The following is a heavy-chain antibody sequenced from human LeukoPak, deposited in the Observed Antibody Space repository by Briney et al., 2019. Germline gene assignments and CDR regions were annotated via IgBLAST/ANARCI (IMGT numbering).Heavy chain of an antibody. Sequence: PGGSLRLSCAASGVNLGSYAMSWARQAPGKGLEWVSGISSSGSGGNTYYADSVKGRFTISRDSAKNTLFLHINTLRAEDTAIYYCAKDRTVGASYWSFDLWGRGTLVTVSS. CDR2: ISSSGSGGNT. J-gene: IGHJ2*01. D-gene: IGHD4-23*01. CDR3: AKDRTVGASYWSFDL. V-gene: IGHV3-23*01. CDR1: GVNLGSYA.